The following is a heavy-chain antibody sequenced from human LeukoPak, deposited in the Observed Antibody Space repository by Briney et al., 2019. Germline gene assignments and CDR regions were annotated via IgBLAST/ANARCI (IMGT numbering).Heavy chain of an antibody. J-gene: IGHJ4*02. Sequence: GESLKISCAASGFTFSYAWMSWVRQAPGNGLEWVGRIKCKTDGGTTDYAAPVKGRFTISRDDSKNTLYLQMNSLKSEDTAVYYCATDLRGRGPNPLSSRIDYWGQGTLVTVSS. CDR1: GFTFSYAW. CDR2: IKCKTDGGTT. CDR3: ATDLRGRGPNPLSSRIDY. V-gene: IGHV3-15*01. D-gene: IGHD2/OR15-2a*01.